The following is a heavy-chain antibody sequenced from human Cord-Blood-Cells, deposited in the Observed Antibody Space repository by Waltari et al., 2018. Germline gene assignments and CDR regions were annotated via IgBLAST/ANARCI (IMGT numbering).Heavy chain of an antibody. Sequence: QVQLQESGPGLVKPSETLSLTCTVSGGSISSYYWSWIRQPPGKGLEWFGYIYYSGSTNYNPSLKSRVTISVDTSKNQFSLKLSSVTAADTAVYYCARGEVVVVAATSYYYGMDVWGQGTTVTVSS. D-gene: IGHD2-15*01. CDR1: GGSISSYY. J-gene: IGHJ6*02. V-gene: IGHV4-59*01. CDR3: ARGEVVVVAATSYYYGMDV. CDR2: IYYSGST.